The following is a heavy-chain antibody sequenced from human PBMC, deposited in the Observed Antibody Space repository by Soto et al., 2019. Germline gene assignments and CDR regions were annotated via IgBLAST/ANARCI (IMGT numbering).Heavy chain of an antibody. J-gene: IGHJ6*02. V-gene: IGHV4-61*01. CDR3: ARDRIFGVVTPRNYYGMDV. CDR1: GGSVSSGSYY. Sequence: QVQLQESGPGLVKPSETLSLTCTVSGGSVSSGSYYWSWIRQPPGKGLEWIGYIYYSGSTNYNASLKSRVTISVDTSKNQFSLKLSSVTAADTAVYYWARDRIFGVVTPRNYYGMDVWGQGTTVTVSS. D-gene: IGHD3-3*02. CDR2: IYYSGST.